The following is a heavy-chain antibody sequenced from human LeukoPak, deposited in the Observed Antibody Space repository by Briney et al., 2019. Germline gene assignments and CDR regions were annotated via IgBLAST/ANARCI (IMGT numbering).Heavy chain of an antibody. J-gene: IGHJ4*02. CDR2: ISSVTNTI. CDR1: GFTFSNSG. Sequence: GGSLRLSCAASGFTFSNSGMNWVRQAPGKGLEWLSYISSVTNTIYYADSVKGRFTISRDNAKNSLYLQMNSLRAEDTAVYYCAKDDRWLQFCCWGQGTLVTVSA. CDR3: AKDDRWLQFCC. V-gene: IGHV3-48*01. D-gene: IGHD5-24*01.